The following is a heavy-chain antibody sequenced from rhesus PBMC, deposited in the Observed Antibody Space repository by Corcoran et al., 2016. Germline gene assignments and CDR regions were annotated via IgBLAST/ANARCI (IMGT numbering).Heavy chain of an antibody. CDR2: IRSGGST. D-gene: IGHD3-3*01. J-gene: IGHJ4*01. CDR3: ARDQVDFWTGYYHDY. Sequence: QVQLQQWGEGLVKPSETLSLTCAVYGGSISSNYWSWIRQPSGKGLEWIGRIRSGGSTTYNPSLKVRVTISIDPSKNQFSLKLSSVTAADTAVYYCARDQVDFWTGYYHDYWGQGVLVTVSS. V-gene: IGHV4-160*01. CDR1: GGSISSNY.